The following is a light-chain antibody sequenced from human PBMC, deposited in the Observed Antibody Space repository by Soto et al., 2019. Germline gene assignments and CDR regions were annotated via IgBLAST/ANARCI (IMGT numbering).Light chain of an antibody. J-gene: IGKJ1*01. CDR2: GAS. V-gene: IGKV3-20*01. CDR1: QSVSSSY. CDR3: QQYGSSPRT. Sequence: QSPGTLSLSPGERATLSCRASQSVSSSYLAWYQQKPGQAPRLLIYGASSRATGIPDRFSGSGSGTDFTLTISRLEPEDFAVYYCQQYGSSPRTFGQGTRWIS.